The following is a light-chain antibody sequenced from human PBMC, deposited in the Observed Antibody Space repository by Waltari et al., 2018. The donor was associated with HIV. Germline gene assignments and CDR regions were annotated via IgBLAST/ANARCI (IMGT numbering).Light chain of an antibody. Sequence: QSALTQPRSVSGSPGQSVTISCTGTSSNVGAYNYVSWYQVHPGKPPKVIIYHTRQRPSGGPGRFSGSRSGNTASLTISGLRAEDEAEYYCCSYAGLYKYVFGTGTEVTVL. CDR1: SSNVGAYNY. V-gene: IGLV2-11*01. CDR3: CSYAGLYKYV. CDR2: HTR. J-gene: IGLJ1*01.